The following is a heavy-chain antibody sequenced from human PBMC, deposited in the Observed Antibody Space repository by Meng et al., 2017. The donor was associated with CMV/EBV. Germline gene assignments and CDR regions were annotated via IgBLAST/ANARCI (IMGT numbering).Heavy chain of an antibody. J-gene: IGHJ4*02. CDR3: VRLDFWSGYYYFDY. D-gene: IGHD3-3*01. Sequence: GESLKISCAASGFTFSSYAMHWVRQAPGKGLEWVAVISYGGSNKYYADSVKGRFTISRDNSKNTLYLQMSSLRAEDTAVYYCVRLDFWSGYYYFDYWGQGTLVTVSS. V-gene: IGHV3-30*04. CDR2: ISYGGSNK. CDR1: GFTFSSYA.